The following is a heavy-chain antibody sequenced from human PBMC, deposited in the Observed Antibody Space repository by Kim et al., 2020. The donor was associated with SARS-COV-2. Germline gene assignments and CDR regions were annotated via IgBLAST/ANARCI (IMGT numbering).Heavy chain of an antibody. CDR3: AARPRMAVAGLDF. Sequence: YSQKFQGRVTVTRDTSASTAYMELSSLRSDDAALYYCAARPRMAVAGLDFWGQGTLVTVSS. V-gene: IGHV1-3*01. D-gene: IGHD6-19*01. J-gene: IGHJ4*02.